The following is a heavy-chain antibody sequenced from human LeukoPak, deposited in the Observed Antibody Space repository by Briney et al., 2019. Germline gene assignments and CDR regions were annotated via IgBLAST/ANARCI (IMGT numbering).Heavy chain of an antibody. CDR2: INPNSGGT. CDR3: ARWDFDY. Sequence: ASVTVSXKASGYTFTGYYMHWVRQAPGQGLEWMGWINPNSGGTKYAQKFHGRVTMTRNTSISTAYMELSRLRSDDTAEYYFARWDFDYWGQGTLVTVSS. V-gene: IGHV1-2*02. J-gene: IGHJ4*02. CDR1: GYTFTGYY.